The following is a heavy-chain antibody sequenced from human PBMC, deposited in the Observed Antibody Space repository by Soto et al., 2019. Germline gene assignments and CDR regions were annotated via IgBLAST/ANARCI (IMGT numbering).Heavy chain of an antibody. J-gene: IGHJ4*02. CDR2: ISAKNGNT. V-gene: IGHV1-18*01. CDR1: GYTFSGSG. CDR3: AREPPETPPDY. Sequence: GASVKVSCKTSGYTFSGSGISWVRQAPGQGLEWMGWISAKNGNTNFAQKFRGRVTMITDTSTNTVYMELRNLRLDDTAVYYCAREPPETPPDYWGQGTLVTVSS.